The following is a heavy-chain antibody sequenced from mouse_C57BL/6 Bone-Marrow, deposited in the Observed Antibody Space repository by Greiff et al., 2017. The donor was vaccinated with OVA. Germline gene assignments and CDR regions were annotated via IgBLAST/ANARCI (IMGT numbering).Heavy chain of an antibody. Sequence: EVQLVESEGGLVQPGSSMKLSCTASGFTFSDYYMAWVRQVPEKGLEWVANINYDGSSTYYLDSLKSRFIISRDNAKNILYLQMSSLKSEDTATYYCARDPDYWGQGTSVTVSS. V-gene: IGHV5-16*01. CDR3: ARDPDY. CDR2: INYDGSST. J-gene: IGHJ4*01. CDR1: GFTFSDYY.